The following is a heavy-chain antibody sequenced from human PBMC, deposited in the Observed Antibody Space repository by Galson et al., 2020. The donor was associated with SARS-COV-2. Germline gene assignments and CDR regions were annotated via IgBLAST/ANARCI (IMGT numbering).Heavy chain of an antibody. CDR3: AHRRILLVFGTPKVVSVFDP. V-gene: IGHV2-5*02. Sequence: SGPTLVKPTQTLTLTCTFSGFSLSTSGVGVGWIRQPPGKALEWLALIYWDDDKRYSPSLKSRLTITKDTSKNQVVLTMTNMDPVDTATYYCAHRRILLVFGTPKVVSVFDPWGQGTLVTVSS. J-gene: IGHJ5*02. CDR1: GFSLSTSGVG. D-gene: IGHD1-26*01. CDR2: IYWDDDK.